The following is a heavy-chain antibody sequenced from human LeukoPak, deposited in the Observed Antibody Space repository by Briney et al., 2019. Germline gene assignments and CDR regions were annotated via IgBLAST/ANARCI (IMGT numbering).Heavy chain of an antibody. J-gene: IGHJ6*02. CDR3: ARGPDYSNYIYYYGMDV. CDR2: IYYSGST. CDR1: GGSISSYY. V-gene: IGHV4-59*01. D-gene: IGHD4-11*01. Sequence: SETLSLTCTVSGGSISSYYRSWIRQPPGKGLEWIGYIYYSGSTNYNPSLKSRVTISVDTSKNQFSLNLSSVTAADTAVYYCARGPDYSNYIYYYGMDVWGQGTTVTVSS.